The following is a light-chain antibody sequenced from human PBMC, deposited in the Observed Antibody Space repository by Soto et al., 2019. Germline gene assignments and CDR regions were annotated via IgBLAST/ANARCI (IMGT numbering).Light chain of an antibody. CDR3: GSWDSRLSVVV. Sequence: QSVLTQPPSVSAAPGQKVTISCSGSNSNIGDNYVSWYQRLPGAAPKVLIFENNKRPSGIPDRFSGSKSGTSATLAITGLTTGGEAGYYCGSWDSRLSVVVFGGGTKLTVL. V-gene: IGLV1-51*02. CDR2: ENN. CDR1: NSNIGDNY. J-gene: IGLJ2*01.